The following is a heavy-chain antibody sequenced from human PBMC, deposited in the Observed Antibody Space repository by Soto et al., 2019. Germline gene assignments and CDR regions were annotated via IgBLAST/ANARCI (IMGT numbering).Heavy chain of an antibody. CDR3: ARGRISQIFDI. V-gene: IGHV3-30-3*01. J-gene: IGHJ3*02. CDR1: GFTFSSYA. CDR2: ISYDGSNK. Sequence: GGSLRLSCAASGFTFSSYAMHWVRQAPGKGLEWVAVISYDGSNKYYADSVKGRFTISRDNSKNTLYLQMNSLRAEDTAVYYCARGRISQIFDIWGQGTMVTVSS. D-gene: IGHD3-3*02.